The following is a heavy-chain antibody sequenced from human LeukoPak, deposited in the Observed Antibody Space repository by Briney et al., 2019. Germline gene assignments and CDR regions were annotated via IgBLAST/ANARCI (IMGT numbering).Heavy chain of an antibody. CDR3: ARDTTYYYGSGSDY. D-gene: IGHD3-10*01. CDR2: ISSSSSYI. Sequence: GGSLRLSCAASGFTFSSYSMNWVRQAPGKGLEWVSSISSSSSYIYYADSVKGRFTISRDNAKNSLYLQMSSLRAEDTAVYYCARDTTYYYGSGSDYWGQGTLVTVSS. J-gene: IGHJ4*02. V-gene: IGHV3-21*01. CDR1: GFTFSSYS.